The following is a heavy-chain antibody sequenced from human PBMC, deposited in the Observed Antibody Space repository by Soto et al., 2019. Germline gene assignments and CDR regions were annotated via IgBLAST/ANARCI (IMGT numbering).Heavy chain of an antibody. J-gene: IGHJ3*02. Sequence: SETLSLTCAVYDGSLSGYYWSWIRQSPGKGLEWNGEINHSGSTNYNPSLKRRVTISVDTSTNQFSLKLSSVTAADTAVYYCAIGGRGFLWSGDPSAFVIWGQGTLVTVSS. CDR3: AIGGRGFLWSGDPSAFVI. CDR1: DGSLSGYY. D-gene: IGHD3-3*01. CDR2: INHSGST. V-gene: IGHV4-34*01.